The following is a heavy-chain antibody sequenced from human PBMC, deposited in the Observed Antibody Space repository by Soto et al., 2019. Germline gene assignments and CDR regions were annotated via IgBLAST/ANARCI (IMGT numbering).Heavy chain of an antibody. J-gene: IGHJ3*02. CDR2: ISWNSGSI. Sequence: QPGGSLRLSCAASGFTFDDYAMHWVRQAPGKGLEWVSGISWNSGSIGYADSVKGRFTISRDNAKNSLYLQMNSLRAEDTALYYCAKDRGADSSGYQRNAFDIWGQGTMVTVSS. CDR1: GFTFDDYA. D-gene: IGHD3-22*01. CDR3: AKDRGADSSGYQRNAFDI. V-gene: IGHV3-9*01.